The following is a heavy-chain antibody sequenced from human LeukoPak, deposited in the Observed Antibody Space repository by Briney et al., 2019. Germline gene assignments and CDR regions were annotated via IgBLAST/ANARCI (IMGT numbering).Heavy chain of an antibody. V-gene: IGHV3-23*01. J-gene: IGHJ4*02. CDR3: AKPKYPVAGSNFFDF. D-gene: IGHD6-19*01. CDR1: GFTFSSYA. Sequence: PGGSLRLSCAASGFTFSSYAMTWVRQAPGRGLEWVSSISGNGGATYYADSVKGRFTISRDNSMNTSYLHMNGLRAEDTAVYFCAKPKYPVAGSNFFDFWGQGTLVTVSS. CDR2: ISGNGGAT.